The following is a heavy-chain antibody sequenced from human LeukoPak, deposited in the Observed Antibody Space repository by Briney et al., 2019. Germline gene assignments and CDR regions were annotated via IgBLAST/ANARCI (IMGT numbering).Heavy chain of an antibody. D-gene: IGHD4-11*01. CDR2: ISTGSEFI. V-gene: IGHV3-21*01. CDR3: ARDHNDYPRRRAFDI. J-gene: IGHJ3*02. CDR1: GFTFNDYH. Sequence: GGSLRLSCAASGFTFNDYHMNWVRQTPGKGLEWVSSISTGSEFIYYADSVRGRFTISRDNAKNSLYLQMNSLRAEDTAVYYCARDHNDYPRRRAFDIWGQGTMVTVSS.